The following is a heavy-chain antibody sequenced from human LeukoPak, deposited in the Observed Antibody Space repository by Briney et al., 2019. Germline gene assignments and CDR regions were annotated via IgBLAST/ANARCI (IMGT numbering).Heavy chain of an antibody. D-gene: IGHD2-15*01. J-gene: IGHJ4*02. V-gene: IGHV1-46*01. CDR3: AREAGAADFDY. CDR2: INPSGGST. Sequence: ASVKVSCKASGYTFTSYYVHWVRQAPGQGLEWMGIINPSGGSTSYAQKFQGRVTMTRDTSTSTVYMELSSLRSEDTAVYYCAREAGAADFDYWGQGTLVTVSS. CDR1: GYTFTSYY.